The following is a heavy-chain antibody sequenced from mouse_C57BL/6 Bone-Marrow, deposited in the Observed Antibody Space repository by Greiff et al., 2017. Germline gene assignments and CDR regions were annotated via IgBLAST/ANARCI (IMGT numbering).Heavy chain of an antibody. CDR3: ARITAITTVEFDY. J-gene: IGHJ2*01. D-gene: IGHD1-1*01. CDR1: GYAFSSSW. V-gene: IGHV1-82*01. CDR2: IYPGDGDT. Sequence: QVQLKESGPELVKPGASVKISCKASGYAFSSSWMNWVKQRPGQGLEWIGRIYPGDGDTNYNGKFKGKATLTADKSSSTAYMQLSSLTSEDSAVYFCARITAITTVEFDYWGQGTTLTVSS.